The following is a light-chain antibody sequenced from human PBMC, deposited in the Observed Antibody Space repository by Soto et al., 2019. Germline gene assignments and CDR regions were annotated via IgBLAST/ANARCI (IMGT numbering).Light chain of an antibody. CDR1: SSNIGGNS. Sequence: QSVLTRPPSVSAAPGQNVTISCSGSSSNIGGNSVSWYQQLPGTAPKLLIYDDNKRPSGIPDRFSGSKSGTSATLGITGFQTGDEADYYCGSWDSSLSAYVFGTGTKVTVL. V-gene: IGLV1-51*01. CDR2: DDN. CDR3: GSWDSSLSAYV. J-gene: IGLJ1*01.